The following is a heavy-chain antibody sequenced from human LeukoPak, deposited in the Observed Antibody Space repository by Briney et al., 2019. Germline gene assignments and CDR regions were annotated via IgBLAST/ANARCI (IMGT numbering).Heavy chain of an antibody. D-gene: IGHD3-16*02. Sequence: SETLSLTCAVYGGSFSDYYWSWIRQPPGKGLEWLGEINHSGTTNYSPSLKSRVSISVDTSKNQFSLKLNSVTAADAAMYSCASHYSSGSYRYTGSFDSWGQGMLVNVSS. J-gene: IGHJ4*02. CDR2: INHSGTT. V-gene: IGHV4-34*01. CDR3: ASHYSSGSYRYTGSFDS. CDR1: GGSFSDYY.